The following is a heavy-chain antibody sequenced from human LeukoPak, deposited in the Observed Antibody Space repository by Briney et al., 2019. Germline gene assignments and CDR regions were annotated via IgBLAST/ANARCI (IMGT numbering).Heavy chain of an antibody. CDR1: GGSISSYY. D-gene: IGHD6-6*01. CDR2: IYTSGST. V-gene: IGHV4-4*09. J-gene: IGHJ4*02. CDR3: ARQPSIAARLFDY. Sequence: PETLSLTCTVSGGSISSYYWSWIRQPPGKGLEWIGYIYTSGSTNYNPSLKSRVTISVDTSKNQFSLKLSSVTAADTAVYYCARQPSIAARLFDYWGQGTLVTVSS.